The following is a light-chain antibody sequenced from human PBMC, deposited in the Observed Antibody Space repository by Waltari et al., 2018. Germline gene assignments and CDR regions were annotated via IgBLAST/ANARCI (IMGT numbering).Light chain of an antibody. CDR1: PSGSSP. Sequence: VLTHSPATLSLSPGERATLSCRASPSGSSPIAWYQHKPGQAPRLLIYDACITVTGIPARFSGSGSGTGFTLTISSIEPEDFAVYYCQQRRKWPWAFGQGTKVEIK. CDR2: DAC. V-gene: IGKV3-11*01. CDR3: QQRRKWPWA. J-gene: IGKJ1*01.